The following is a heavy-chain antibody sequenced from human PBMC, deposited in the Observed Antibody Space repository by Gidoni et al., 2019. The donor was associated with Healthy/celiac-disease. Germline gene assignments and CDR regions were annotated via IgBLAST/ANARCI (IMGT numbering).Heavy chain of an antibody. Sequence: QVQLQESGPGLVKPSQTLSLTCTVSGASISSGSYYWSWIRQPAGKGLEWIGRIYTSGSTNYNPSLKSRVTISVDTSKNQFSLKLSSVTAADTAVYYCARVSLSGYYCFDYWGQGTLVTVSS. D-gene: IGHD3-22*01. J-gene: IGHJ4*02. CDR3: ARVSLSGYYCFDY. CDR2: IYTSGST. CDR1: GASISSGSYY. V-gene: IGHV4-61*02.